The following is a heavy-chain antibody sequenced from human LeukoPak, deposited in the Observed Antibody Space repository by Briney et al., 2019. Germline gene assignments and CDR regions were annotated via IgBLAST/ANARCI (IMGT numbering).Heavy chain of an antibody. Sequence: ASVKVSCKASGYTFTSYGISWVRQAPGQGLEWMGWISAYNGNTNYAQKLQGRVTMTTDTSTSTAYMELRSLRSDDTAVYYCARIIVVVPAAIYYMDVWGKGTRSPSP. CDR2: ISAYNGNT. D-gene: IGHD2-2*01. V-gene: IGHV1-18*01. CDR3: ARIIVVVPAAIYYMDV. CDR1: GYTFTSYG. J-gene: IGHJ6*03.